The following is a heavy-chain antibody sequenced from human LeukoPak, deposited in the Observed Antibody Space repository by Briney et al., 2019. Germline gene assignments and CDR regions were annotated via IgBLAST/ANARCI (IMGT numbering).Heavy chain of an antibody. V-gene: IGHV4-38-2*01. J-gene: IGHJ4*02. CDR1: GYSISSGYY. D-gene: IGHD1-1*01. Sequence: SETLSLTCAVSGYSISSGYYWGWIRQPPGKGLEWIGSIYHSGSTYYNPSLKSRVTISVDTSKNQFSLTLSSVTAADTAVYYCARHQRFLDYFDYWGQGTLVTVSS. CDR2: IYHSGST. CDR3: ARHQRFLDYFDY.